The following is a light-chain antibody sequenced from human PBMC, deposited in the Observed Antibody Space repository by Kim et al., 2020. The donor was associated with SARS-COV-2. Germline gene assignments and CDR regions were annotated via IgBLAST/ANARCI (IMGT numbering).Light chain of an antibody. V-gene: IGKV3-11*01. CDR2: DAS. Sequence: EIVLTQSPATLSLSPGERATLSCRASQSVSSYLAWYQQKPGQAPRLLIYDASNRATGIPARFSGSGSGTDFTLTISSLEPEDFAVYYSQQRSNCYTCRQGTKLEI. CDR1: QSVSSY. CDR3: QQRSNCYT. J-gene: IGKJ2*01.